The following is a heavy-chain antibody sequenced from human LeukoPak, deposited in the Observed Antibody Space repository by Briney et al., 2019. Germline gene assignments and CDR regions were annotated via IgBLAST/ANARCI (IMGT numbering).Heavy chain of an antibody. CDR1: GYTFTSYD. V-gene: IGHV1-8*01. CDR2: MNPNSGNT. CDR3: AIGYCSGGSCYSEGYYYYGMDV. Sequence: ASVKVSCKASGYTFTSYDINWVRQATGQGLEWMGWMNPNSGNTGYAQKFQGRVTMTRNTSISTAYMELSSLRSEDTAVYYCAIGYCSGGSCYSEGYYYYGMDVRGQGTTVTVSS. D-gene: IGHD2-15*01. J-gene: IGHJ6*02.